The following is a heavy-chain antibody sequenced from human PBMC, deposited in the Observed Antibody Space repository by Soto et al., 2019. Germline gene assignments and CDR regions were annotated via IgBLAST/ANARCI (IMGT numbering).Heavy chain of an antibody. Sequence: ASVKVSCKASGYTFTYYAMYWVRQAPGQRLEWMGWINAGNGHTKYSQEFQDRVTFTRDTSASTVYMELSSLRSEDTAVYYCAKDSETYRNAFHIWGQGTVVTVSS. J-gene: IGHJ3*02. CDR1: GYTFTYYA. CDR3: AKDSETYRNAFHI. D-gene: IGHD1-26*01. CDR2: INAGNGHT. V-gene: IGHV1-3*01.